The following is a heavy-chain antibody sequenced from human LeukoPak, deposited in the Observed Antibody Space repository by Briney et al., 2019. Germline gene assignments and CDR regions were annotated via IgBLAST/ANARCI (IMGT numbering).Heavy chain of an antibody. V-gene: IGHV1-8*01. CDR2: MNPNSGNT. CDR3: AKGDYGDYGTGDYYGMDV. D-gene: IGHD4-17*01. J-gene: IGHJ6*02. Sequence: ASVKVSCKASGYTFTSYDINWVRQATGQGLEWMGWMNPNSGNTGYAQKFQGRVTMTRNTSISTAYMELSSLGSEDTAVYYCAKGDYGDYGTGDYYGMDVWGQGTTVTVSS. CDR1: GYTFTSYD.